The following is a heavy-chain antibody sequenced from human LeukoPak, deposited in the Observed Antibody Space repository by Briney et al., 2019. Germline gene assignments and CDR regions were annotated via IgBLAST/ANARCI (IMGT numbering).Heavy chain of an antibody. CDR3: AKNVPQVGATDY. CDR1: GFTFSSYA. V-gene: IGHV3-23*01. D-gene: IGHD1-26*01. CDR2: ISGSGGST. Sequence: GGSLRLSCAASGFTFSSYAMTWVRQAPGKGLEWVSGISGSGGSTYYADSVKGRFTISRDNSKNTLYLQMNSLRAEDTAVYYCAKNVPQVGATDYWGQGTLVTVSS. J-gene: IGHJ4*02.